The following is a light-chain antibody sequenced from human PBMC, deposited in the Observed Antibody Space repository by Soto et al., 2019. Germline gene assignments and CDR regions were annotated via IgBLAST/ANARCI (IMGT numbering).Light chain of an antibody. CDR1: NTDVGGYDY. CDR2: EVN. V-gene: IGLV2-14*01. J-gene: IGLJ1*01. Sequence: QSAQTQPASVSVSPGQSITIPFTCTNTDVGGYDYVSWYQKHPGKAPRLIIYEVNKRPSGVSNRFAGSKYANAASLTSSGLQAEDEGDYYCSSYTGHSTREAFGTGTKLTVL. CDR3: SSYTGHSTREA.